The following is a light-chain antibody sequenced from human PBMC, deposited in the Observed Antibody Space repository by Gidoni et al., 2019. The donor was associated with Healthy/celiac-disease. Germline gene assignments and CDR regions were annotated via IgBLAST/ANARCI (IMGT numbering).Light chain of an antibody. Sequence: ETVLTPSPGTLSLSPGERATLSCRASQSVSSSYLAWYQQKPGQAPRLLIYGASSRATGIPDRFSGSGSGTDFTLTISRLEPEDFAVYYCQQYGSSPRGYTFGQGTKLEIK. CDR1: QSVSSSY. CDR3: QQYGSSPRGYT. CDR2: GAS. V-gene: IGKV3-20*01. J-gene: IGKJ2*01.